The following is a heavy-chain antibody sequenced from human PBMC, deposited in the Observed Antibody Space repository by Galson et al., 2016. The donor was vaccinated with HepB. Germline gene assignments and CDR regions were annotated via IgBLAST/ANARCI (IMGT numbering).Heavy chain of an antibody. V-gene: IGHV1-69*13. CDR2: IIPSLGTG. CDR1: GGIFSTDA. D-gene: IGHD6-6*01. J-gene: IGHJ5*02. Sequence: SVKVSCKASGGIFSTDAISWVRQAPGQGLEWMGGIIPSLGTGTYAQKFQGRVTITADESTSTAYMELSSLRSDDTAVYYCASQAARGWFDPWGQGTLVTVSS. CDR3: ASQAARGWFDP.